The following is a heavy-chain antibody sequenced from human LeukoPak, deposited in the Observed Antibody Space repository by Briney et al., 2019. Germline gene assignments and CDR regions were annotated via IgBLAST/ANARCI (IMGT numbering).Heavy chain of an antibody. V-gene: IGHV4-39*01. CDR3: ARLSYYYDFMDG. CDR2: ISCSGTT. Sequence: PSETLSLTCTVSGVSFSNSSFNWGWIRQPPGKGREWIGSISCSGTTYYNPALKSRATISVDTSKNQFSLKLSSVAAADTAVYYCARLSYYYDFMDGWGKGSTVTVCS. CDR1: GVSFSNSSFN. J-gene: IGHJ6*03.